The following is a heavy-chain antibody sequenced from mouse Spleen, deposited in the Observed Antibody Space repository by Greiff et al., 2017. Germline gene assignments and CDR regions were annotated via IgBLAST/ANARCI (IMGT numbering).Heavy chain of an antibody. CDR3: AFYYSYYSYDEDWFAY. V-gene: IGHV14-3*01. Sequence: EVHLQESVAELVRPGASVKLSCTASGFNIKNTYMHWVKQRPEQGLEWIGRIDPANGNTKYAPKFQGKATITADTSSNTAYLQLSSLTSEDTAIYYCAFYYSYYSYDEDWFAYWGQGTLVTVSA. CDR1: GFNIKNTY. CDR2: IDPANGNT. D-gene: IGHD2-12*01. J-gene: IGHJ3*01.